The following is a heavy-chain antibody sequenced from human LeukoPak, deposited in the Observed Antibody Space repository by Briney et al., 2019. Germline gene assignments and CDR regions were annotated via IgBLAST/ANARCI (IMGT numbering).Heavy chain of an antibody. V-gene: IGHV3-21*06. D-gene: IGHD4-17*01. CDR3: ARDPEHGDYYYYYYMDV. Sequence: GGSLRLSCTASGFTFSTYSMNWVRQAPGKGLEWVSSISSSSSYIYYADSVKGRFTISRDNAKNSLYLQMSSLRAEDTAVYYCARDPEHGDYYYYYYMDVWGKGTTVTVSS. CDR1: GFTFSTYS. J-gene: IGHJ6*03. CDR2: ISSSSSYI.